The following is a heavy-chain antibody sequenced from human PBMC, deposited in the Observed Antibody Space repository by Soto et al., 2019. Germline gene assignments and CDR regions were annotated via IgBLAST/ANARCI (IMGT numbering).Heavy chain of an antibody. Sequence: SVKVSCKASGYTFNFYTINWVRQAPGLGLEWMGRFNPILSFSNSALKFQGRVTPTADKSTSTAYMELSSLRSEDTAVYYCARSAGLATIEDYYYGMDVWGQGTTVTVSS. V-gene: IGHV1-69*02. CDR3: ARSAGLATIEDYYYGMDV. CDR2: FNPILSFS. CDR1: GYTFNFYT. J-gene: IGHJ6*02. D-gene: IGHD5-12*01.